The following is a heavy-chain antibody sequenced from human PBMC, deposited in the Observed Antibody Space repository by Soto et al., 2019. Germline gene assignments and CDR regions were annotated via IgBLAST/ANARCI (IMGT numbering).Heavy chain of an antibody. CDR1: GYSFTSYW. D-gene: IGHD2-2*01. J-gene: IGHJ6*02. V-gene: IGHV5-51*01. Sequence: GESLKISCKGSGYSFTSYWIGWVRQMPGKGLEWMGIIYPGDSDTRYSPSFQGQVTISADKSISTAYLQWSSLKASDTAMYYCARGAVVVTAAKANYYYYGMDVWGQGTKVTVSS. CDR2: IYPGDSDT. CDR3: ARGAVVVTAAKANYYYYGMDV.